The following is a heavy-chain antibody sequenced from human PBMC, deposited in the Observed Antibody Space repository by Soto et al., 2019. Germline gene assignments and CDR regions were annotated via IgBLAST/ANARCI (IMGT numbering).Heavy chain of an antibody. V-gene: IGHV1-24*01. CDR3: ATEVALSHRSGWPRSPHRQSFDY. J-gene: IGHJ4*02. CDR1: GYTLTELS. CDR2: FEPENGET. Sequence: ASVKVSCKVAGYTLTELSMHWVRQAPGKWLEWMGGFEPENGETLYAQKFQGRVTMTEDTSTDTAYRELSGLRSGETAVNYCATEVALSHRSGWPRSPHRQSFDYWGQGTLVTVSS. D-gene: IGHD2-15*01.